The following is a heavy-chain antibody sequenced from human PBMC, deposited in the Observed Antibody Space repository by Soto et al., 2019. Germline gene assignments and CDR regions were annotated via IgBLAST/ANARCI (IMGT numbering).Heavy chain of an antibody. V-gene: IGHV4-39*01. J-gene: IGHJ5*02. CDR3: ARHGPMVRGVRGWFDP. D-gene: IGHD3-10*01. Sequence: QLQLQESGPGLVKPSETLSLTCTVSGGSISSSSYYWGWIRQPPGKGLEWIGSIYYSGSTYYNPSLKSRVTISVDTSKNQFSLKLSSVTAADTAVYYCARHGPMVRGVRGWFDPWGQGTLVTVSS. CDR2: IYYSGST. CDR1: GGSISSSSYY.